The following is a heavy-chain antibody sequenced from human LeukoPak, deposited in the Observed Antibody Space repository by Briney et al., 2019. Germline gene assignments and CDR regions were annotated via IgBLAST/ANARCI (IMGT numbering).Heavy chain of an antibody. J-gene: IGHJ6*03. CDR1: GFTFSSYG. Sequence: GGSLRLSCAASGFTFSSYGMHWVRQAPGKGLEWVAFIRYDGSNKYYADSVKGRFTISRDNSKNTLYLQMNSLRAEDTAVYYCAKAGDYGDPPYYYYMDVWGKGTTVTVSS. CDR2: IRYDGSNK. CDR3: AKAGDYGDPPYYYYMDV. V-gene: IGHV3-30*02. D-gene: IGHD4-17*01.